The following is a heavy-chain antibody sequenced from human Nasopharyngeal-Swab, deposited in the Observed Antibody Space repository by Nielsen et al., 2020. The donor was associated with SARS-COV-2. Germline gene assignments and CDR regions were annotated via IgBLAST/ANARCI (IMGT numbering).Heavy chain of an antibody. CDR3: AKDRRGHSYGPKGYYYYGMDV. Sequence: ASVKVSCKASSYSFTNFGISWVRQAPGQGLEWMGWISTYTGNTNYEQNFQGRVTMTADTSTSTAYMELRSLRSDDTAVYYCAKDRRGHSYGPKGYYYYGMDVWGQGTTVTVSS. CDR1: SYSFTNFG. J-gene: IGHJ6*02. V-gene: IGHV1-18*01. CDR2: ISTYTGNT. D-gene: IGHD3-16*01.